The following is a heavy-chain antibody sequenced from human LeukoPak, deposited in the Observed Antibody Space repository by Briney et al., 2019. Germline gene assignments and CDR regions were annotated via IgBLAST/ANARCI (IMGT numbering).Heavy chain of an antibody. CDR2: IYHSGIT. J-gene: IGHJ4*02. CDR1: GASISSSNA. D-gene: IGHD3-3*01. CDR3: ARDTGDVLRFLEWLLFDY. Sequence: PSETLSLTCAVSGASISSSNAWSWVRQPPGKGLEWLGEIYHSGITTYNPSLKSRITISVDKSKNQFSLKVNSLTAADTAVYYCARDTGDVLRFLEWLLFDYWGQGTLVTVSS. V-gene: IGHV4-4*02.